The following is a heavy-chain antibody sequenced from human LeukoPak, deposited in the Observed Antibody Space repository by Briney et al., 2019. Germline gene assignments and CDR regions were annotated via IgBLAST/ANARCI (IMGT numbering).Heavy chain of an antibody. Sequence: GESLKISCKGSGYSFTSYWIGWVRQVPGKGLEWMGIIYPGDSDTRYSPSFQGQVTISADKSISTAYLQWSSLKASDTAMYYCAXXXXXXSTSCSLDYWGQGTLVTVSS. CDR3: AXXXXXXSTSCSLDY. J-gene: IGHJ4*02. D-gene: IGHD2-2*01. CDR1: GYSFTSYW. CDR2: IYPGDSDT. V-gene: IGHV5-51*01.